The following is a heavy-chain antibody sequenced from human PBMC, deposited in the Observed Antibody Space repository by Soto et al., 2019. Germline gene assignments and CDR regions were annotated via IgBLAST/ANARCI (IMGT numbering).Heavy chain of an antibody. Sequence: GGSLRLSCAASGFTFSSYAMHWVRQAPGKGLEWVAVISYDGSNKYYADSVKGRFTISRDNSKNTLYLQMNSLRAEDTAVYYCARGGYSSSFGHYYGMDVWGQGTTVTVSS. CDR3: ARGGYSSSFGHYYGMDV. CDR2: ISYDGSNK. D-gene: IGHD6-6*01. J-gene: IGHJ6*02. V-gene: IGHV3-30-3*01. CDR1: GFTFSSYA.